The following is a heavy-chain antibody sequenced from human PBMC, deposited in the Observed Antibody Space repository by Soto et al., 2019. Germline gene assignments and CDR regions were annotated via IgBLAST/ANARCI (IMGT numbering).Heavy chain of an antibody. Sequence: GGSLRLSCAASGFTFSSYGMHWVRQAPGKGLEWVAVIWYDGSNKYYADSVKGRFTISRDNSKNTLYLQMNSLRAEDTAVYYCASGESNQLLLPPLLGGQETLFTPSS. CDR3: ASGESNQLLLPPLL. CDR1: GFTFSSYG. CDR2: IWYDGSNK. D-gene: IGHD2-2*01. V-gene: IGHV3-33*01. J-gene: IGHJ4*02.